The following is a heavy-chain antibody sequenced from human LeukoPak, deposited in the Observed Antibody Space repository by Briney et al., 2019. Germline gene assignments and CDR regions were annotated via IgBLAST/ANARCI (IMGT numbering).Heavy chain of an antibody. CDR3: ARQYSSSWPVSYYYMDV. CDR2: IYPGDSDT. CDR1: GSSFTSYW. V-gene: IGHV5-51*01. J-gene: IGHJ6*03. D-gene: IGHD6-13*01. Sequence: GGSLEISCKGSGSSFTSYWIGGVRRLPGKGPEGMGIIYPGDSDTRYSPSFQGHVTISADKSISTAYLQWSSLKASDTAMYYCARQYSSSWPVSYYYMDVWGKGTTVTVSS.